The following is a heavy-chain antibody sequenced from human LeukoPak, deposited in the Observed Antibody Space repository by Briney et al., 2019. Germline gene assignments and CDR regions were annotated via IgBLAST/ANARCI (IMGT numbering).Heavy chain of an antibody. Sequence: SETLSLTSAVYGGSFSGYYWSWIRQPPGKGLEWIGEINHSGSTNYNPSLKSRVTISVDTSKNQFSLKLSSVTAADTAVYYCARYDYYYYYGMDVWGKGTTVTVSS. D-gene: IGHD5-12*01. J-gene: IGHJ6*04. CDR1: GGSFSGYY. CDR3: ARYDYYYYYGMDV. CDR2: INHSGST. V-gene: IGHV4-34*01.